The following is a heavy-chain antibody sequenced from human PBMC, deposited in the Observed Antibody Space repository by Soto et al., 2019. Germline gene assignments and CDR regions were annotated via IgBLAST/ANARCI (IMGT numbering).Heavy chain of an antibody. CDR2: ISSSSSYI. Sequence: PGGSLRLPCAASGFTFSSYSMNWVRQAPGKGLEWVASISSSSSYIYYADSVKGRFTISRDNSKNTLYLQMNSLRVEDTAVYYCAKDSSGWPSGPSEPWGQGTLVTVSS. V-gene: IGHV3-21*01. CDR3: AKDSSGWPSGPSEP. CDR1: GFTFSSYS. J-gene: IGHJ5*02. D-gene: IGHD6-19*01.